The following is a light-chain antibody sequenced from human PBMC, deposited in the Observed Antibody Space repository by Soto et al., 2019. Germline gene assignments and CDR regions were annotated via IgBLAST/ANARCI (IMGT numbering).Light chain of an antibody. CDR1: SSDVGGYNY. CDR3: SSYTSSSIDV. V-gene: IGLV2-14*01. J-gene: IGLJ1*01. Sequence: QSVLTQPASVSGSPGQSITISCTGTSSDVGGYNYVSWYQQHPGKAPKLMIYEVSNRPSGVSNRFSGSKSGNTASLTISGLQAEDEADHYCSSYTSSSIDVFGTGTKVTVL. CDR2: EVS.